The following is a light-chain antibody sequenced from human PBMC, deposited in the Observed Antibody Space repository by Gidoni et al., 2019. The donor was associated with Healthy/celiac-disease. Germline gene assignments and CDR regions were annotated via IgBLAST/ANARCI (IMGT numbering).Light chain of an antibody. CDR1: QDLSNY. J-gene: IGKJ4*01. CDR3: QQYDNLPLT. CDR2: DAS. Sequence: DIQMTQSPSSLSASVGDRVTITCQASQDLSNYLNWYQQKPGKAPKLLIYDASTLETGVPARFSGSGSLTDFTFTISSLQPEDIATYYCQQYDNLPLTFGGGTKVEIK. V-gene: IGKV1-33*01.